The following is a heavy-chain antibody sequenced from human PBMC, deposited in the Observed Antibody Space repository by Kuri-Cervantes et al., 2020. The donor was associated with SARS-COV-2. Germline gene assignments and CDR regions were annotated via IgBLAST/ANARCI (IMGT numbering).Heavy chain of an antibody. CDR3: ASCGSSLDC. J-gene: IGHJ4*02. CDR2: VHYSGTT. V-gene: IGHV4-59*01. Sequence: GSLRLSCDVSGDSISSTYWSWIRQPPGRGLEWIGFVHYSGTTSYSPSLKSRVTMSVDTSKNHFSLKLSSVTTADTAVYYCASCGSSLDCWCQGTLVTVSS. CDR1: GDSISSTY. D-gene: IGHD6-6*01.